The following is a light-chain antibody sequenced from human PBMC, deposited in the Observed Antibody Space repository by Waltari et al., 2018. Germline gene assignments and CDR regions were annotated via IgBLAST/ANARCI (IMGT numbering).Light chain of an antibody. CDR2: GAS. Sequence: DIQMTKSPSAMSASVGDRVTITCRASQGISNYLAWFQQKPGKVPKRLIYGASSLQSGVPSRFSGSGSGTEFTLTISSLQPADSATYYCLQHNSYPYTFGQGTKLEIK. J-gene: IGKJ2*01. CDR1: QGISNY. V-gene: IGKV1-17*03. CDR3: LQHNSYPYT.